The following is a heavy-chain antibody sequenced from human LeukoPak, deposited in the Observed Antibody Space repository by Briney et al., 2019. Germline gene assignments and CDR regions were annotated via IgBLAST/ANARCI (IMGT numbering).Heavy chain of an antibody. CDR3: SRESGPFCPFGY. V-gene: IGHV4-4*02. D-gene: IGHD1-26*01. Sequence: PSGTLSLTCGVSGGSISGTNWWSWVRQPPGQGLEWIGEISLAGQTNYNPSLNGRVTMSLDKSSNQLSLHLTSVTAADTATYFCSRESGPFCPFGYWGQGTLVIVSS. J-gene: IGHJ4*02. CDR1: GGSISGTNW. CDR2: ISLAGQT.